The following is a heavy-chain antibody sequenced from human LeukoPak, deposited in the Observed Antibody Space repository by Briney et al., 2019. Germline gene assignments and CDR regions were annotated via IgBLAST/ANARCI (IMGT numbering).Heavy chain of an antibody. CDR1: GFTFSSYA. CDR3: AKDVPHDYSPYEPHHAFDI. J-gene: IGHJ3*02. D-gene: IGHD3-16*01. V-gene: IGHV3-23*01. CDR2: ISGSGGST. Sequence: GGSLRLSCAASGFTFSSYAMSWVRQAPGKGLEWVSAISGSGGSTYYADSVKGRFTISRDNSKNTLYLQMNSLRAEDTAVYYCAKDVPHDYSPYEPHHAFDIRGQGTMVTVSS.